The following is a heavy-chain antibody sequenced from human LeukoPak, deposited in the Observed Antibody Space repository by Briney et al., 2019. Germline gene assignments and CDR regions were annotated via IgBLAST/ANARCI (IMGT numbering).Heavy chain of an antibody. J-gene: IGHJ3*02. Sequence: KSSETLSLTCTVSGGSIRSSYYYWGWIRQPPGKGLEWIGSIYYSGSTYYNPSLKSRVTISVDTSKNQFSLKLSSVTAADTAVYYCARLPEDHSSGWYSSVAFDIWGQGTMVTVSS. CDR3: ARLPEDHSSGWYSSVAFDI. V-gene: IGHV4-39*01. CDR1: GGSIRSSYYY. D-gene: IGHD6-19*01. CDR2: IYYSGST.